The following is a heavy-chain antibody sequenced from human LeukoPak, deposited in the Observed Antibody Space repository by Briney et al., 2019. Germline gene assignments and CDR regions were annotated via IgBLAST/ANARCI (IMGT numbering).Heavy chain of an antibody. Sequence: SETLSLTCTVSGGSISSYYWSWIRQPAGKGLEWIGRIYTSGSTNYNPSLKSRVTMSVDTSKNQFSLKLSSVTAADTAVYYCARGGLRGYSYVKQYDYWGQGTLVTVSS. D-gene: IGHD5-18*01. J-gene: IGHJ4*02. CDR3: ARGGLRGYSYVKQYDY. CDR2: IYTSGST. V-gene: IGHV4-4*07. CDR1: GGSISSYY.